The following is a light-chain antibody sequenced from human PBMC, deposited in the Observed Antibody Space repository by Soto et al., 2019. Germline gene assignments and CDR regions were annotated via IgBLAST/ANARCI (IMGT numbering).Light chain of an antibody. Sequence: QSALTQPASVSGSPGQSVTIFCTGTSTDIGSYNLVSWYQQPPGKAPRLLIYETTKRPSGVSNRFSGSKSGNTASLTISGLQAEDEAEYNCGSHGSGNRLVFGGGTKVTVL. V-gene: IGLV2-23*01. CDR2: ETT. CDR1: STDIGSYNL. CDR3: GSHGSGNRLV. J-gene: IGLJ2*01.